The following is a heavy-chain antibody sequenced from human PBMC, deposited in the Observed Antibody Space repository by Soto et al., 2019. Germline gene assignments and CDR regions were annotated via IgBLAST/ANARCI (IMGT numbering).Heavy chain of an antibody. CDR3: ARDRAVPAAISVFGFKAYYYGMDV. CDR1: GGSISSGDYY. J-gene: IGHJ6*02. CDR2: IYYSGST. Sequence: SETLSLTCTVSGGSISSGDYYLSWIRQPPGKGLEWIGYIYYSGSTYYNPSLKSRVTISVDTSKNQFSLKLSSVTAADTAVYYCARDRAVPAAISVFGFKAYYYGMDVWGQGTTVTVSS. D-gene: IGHD2-2*02. V-gene: IGHV4-30-4*01.